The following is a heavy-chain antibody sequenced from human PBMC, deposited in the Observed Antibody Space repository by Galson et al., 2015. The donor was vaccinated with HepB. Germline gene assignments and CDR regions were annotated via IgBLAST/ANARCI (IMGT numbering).Heavy chain of an antibody. CDR1: GFTYSSYG. CDR3: AKVFGEAVDY. CDR2: ISYDGSNK. J-gene: IGHJ4*02. D-gene: IGHD3-10*02. V-gene: IGHV3-30*18. Sequence: SLRLSCAASGFTYSSYGMHWVRQAPGKGLEWVAVISYDGSNKYYADSVKGRFTISRDNSKNTLYLQMNSLRAEDTAVYYCAKVFGEAVDYWGQGTLVTVSS.